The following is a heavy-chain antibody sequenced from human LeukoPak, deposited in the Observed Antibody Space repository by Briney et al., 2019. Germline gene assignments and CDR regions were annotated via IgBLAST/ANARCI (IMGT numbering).Heavy chain of an antibody. CDR3: ARQGNYYDSSGRPVDY. D-gene: IGHD3-22*01. CDR2: ISSSSSYI. J-gene: IGHJ4*02. Sequence: GGSLRLSCAASGFTFSSYSMNWVRQAPGKGLEWVSSISSSSSYIYYADSVKGRFTISRDNAKNSLYLQMNSLRAEDTAVYYCARQGNYYDSSGRPVDYWGQGTLVTVSS. CDR1: GFTFSSYS. V-gene: IGHV3-21*01.